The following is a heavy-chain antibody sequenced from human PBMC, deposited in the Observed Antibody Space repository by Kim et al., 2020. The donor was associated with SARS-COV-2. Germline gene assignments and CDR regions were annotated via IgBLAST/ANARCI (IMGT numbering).Heavy chain of an antibody. V-gene: IGHV3-23*01. J-gene: IGHJ4*03. CDR3: AKNRGSCICSGFGY. Sequence: GDSGKGRFTISRDNSKNTLYLQMNSLRAEDTAVYYCAKNRGSCICSGFGYWGQGTTVPVSS. D-gene: IGHD2-15*01.